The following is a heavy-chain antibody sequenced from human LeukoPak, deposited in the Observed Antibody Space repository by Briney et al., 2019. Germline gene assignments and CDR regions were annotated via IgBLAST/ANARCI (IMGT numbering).Heavy chain of an antibody. J-gene: IGHJ4*02. CDR2: INQGGSRL. V-gene: IGHV3-7*01. CDR1: GFTFGRYW. D-gene: IGHD2-8*01. Sequence: GSLRLSCAGSGFTFGRYWMSWVRQAPGKGLEGVASINQGGSRLHYLDSVTGRFIISRDDAQNSLFLQMTRLRVDDTAVYYCARLKDDVTKLDYWGQGTLVSVSS. CDR3: ARLKDDVTKLDY.